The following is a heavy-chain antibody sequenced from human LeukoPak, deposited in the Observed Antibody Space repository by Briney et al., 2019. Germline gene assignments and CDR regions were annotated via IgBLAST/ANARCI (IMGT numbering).Heavy chain of an antibody. V-gene: IGHV1-2*02. Sequence: ASVKVSCKASGYTFTGYYTHWVRQAPGQGLEWMGWINPNSGGTNYAQKFQGRVTMTRDTSISTAYMELSRLRSDDTAVYYCARDGGSYYYYYYYMDVWGKGTTVTVSS. CDR2: INPNSGGT. CDR3: ARDGGSYYYYYYYMDV. CDR1: GYTFTGYY. J-gene: IGHJ6*03. D-gene: IGHD1-26*01.